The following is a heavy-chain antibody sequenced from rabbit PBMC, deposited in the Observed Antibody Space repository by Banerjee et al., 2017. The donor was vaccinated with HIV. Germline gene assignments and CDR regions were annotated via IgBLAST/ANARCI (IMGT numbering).Heavy chain of an antibody. CDR1: GFSFSSYYY. CDR2: IYTGDGNT. V-gene: IGHV1S40*01. Sequence: QSLEESGGDLVKPGASLTLTCTASGFSFSSYYYMCWVRQAPGKGLEWIACIYTGDGNTYYATWAKGRFTISKTSSTTVTLQMTSLTAADTATYFCAKDYYTYAFTGYAFNLWGQGTLVTVS. CDR3: AKDYYTYAFTGYAFNL. J-gene: IGHJ4*01. D-gene: IGHD6-1*01.